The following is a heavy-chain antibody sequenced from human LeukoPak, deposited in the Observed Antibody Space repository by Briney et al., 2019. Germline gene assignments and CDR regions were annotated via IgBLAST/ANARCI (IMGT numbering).Heavy chain of an antibody. D-gene: IGHD6-13*01. Sequence: ASVKVSCKASGYTFTSYDINWVRQATGQGLEWMGWMNPNSGNTGYAQKFQGRVTMTRNTSISTAYMELSSLRSEDTAVYYCAREVSSSLAHFDYWGQGTLVTVSS. J-gene: IGHJ4*02. V-gene: IGHV1-8*01. CDR2: MNPNSGNT. CDR1: GYTFTSYD. CDR3: AREVSSSLAHFDY.